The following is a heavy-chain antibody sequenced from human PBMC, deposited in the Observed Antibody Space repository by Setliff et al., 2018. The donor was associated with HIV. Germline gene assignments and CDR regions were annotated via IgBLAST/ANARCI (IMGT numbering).Heavy chain of an antibody. CDR1: GGSISAYF. J-gene: IGHJ5*02. Sequence: SETLSLTCTVSGGSISAYFWTWIGQPAGKGLEWIGRIYSGGSTNYNPSLNSRVTMSVDTSKNQFSLKLNSVTAAHTAVYYCARDLPDLTGRSLDPWGQGTLVTVSS. V-gene: IGHV4-4*07. D-gene: IGHD7-27*01. CDR3: ARDLPDLTGRSLDP. CDR2: IYSGGST.